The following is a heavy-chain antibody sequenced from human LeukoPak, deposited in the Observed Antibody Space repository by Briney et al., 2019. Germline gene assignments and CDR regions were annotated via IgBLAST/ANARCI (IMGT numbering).Heavy chain of an antibody. J-gene: IGHJ4*02. CDR2: IHYSGST. Sequence: SQTLSLTCTVSGGSISSSDYYWSWIRQHPGKGLEWIGYIHYSGSTYYNPSLKSRVTISVDTSKNQFSLKLSSLTAADTAIYYCARHASYSSSWTDFDYWGQGALVTVSP. V-gene: IGHV4-30-4*08. D-gene: IGHD6-13*01. CDR1: GGSISSSDYY. CDR3: ARHASYSSSWTDFDY.